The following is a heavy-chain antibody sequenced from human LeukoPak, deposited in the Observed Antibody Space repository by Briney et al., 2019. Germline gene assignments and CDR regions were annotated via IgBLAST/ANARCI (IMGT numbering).Heavy chain of an antibody. V-gene: IGHV4-31*03. J-gene: IGHJ4*02. Sequence: SETLSLTCTVSGGSISSGGYYWSWIRQHPGKGLEWIGYIYYSGSTYYNPSLKSRVTISVDTSKNQFSLKLSSVTAADTAVYYCARDESQGDYFDYWGQGTLVTVS. CDR1: GGSISSGGYY. CDR3: ARDESQGDYFDY. CDR2: IYYSGST.